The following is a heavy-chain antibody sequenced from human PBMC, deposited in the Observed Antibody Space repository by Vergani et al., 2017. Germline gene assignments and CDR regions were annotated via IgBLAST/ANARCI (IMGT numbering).Heavy chain of an antibody. CDR1: GGSISSYY. J-gene: IGHJ4*02. CDR3: ARRSGIVYDIFSGTQYFFDF. D-gene: IGHD3-9*01. Sequence: QVQLPESGPGLVKPSETLSLTCTVSGGSISSYYWSWIRQPAGKGLEWIGRIYTSGSTNYNPSLKSRVTISVDTSNNHFSLRLNSLTAADTAVYYCARRSGIVYDIFSGTQYFFDFWGQGTLVTVSS. V-gene: IGHV4-4*07. CDR2: IYTSGST.